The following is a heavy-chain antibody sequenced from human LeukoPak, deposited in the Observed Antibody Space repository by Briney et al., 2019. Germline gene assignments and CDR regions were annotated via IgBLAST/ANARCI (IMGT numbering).Heavy chain of an antibody. CDR2: IYSGGNS. V-gene: IGHV3-66*01. CDR3: ARDGTGGGWDFDY. CDR1: GFTVSSYY. J-gene: IGHJ4*02. D-gene: IGHD6-19*01. Sequence: LTGGSLRLSCAASGFTVSSYYMSWVRQAPGKGLEWVSLIYSGGNSYYADSVKGRFTIFRDNSKNILNLQMNSLRAEDTAVYYCARDGTGGGWDFDYRGQGTLVTVSS.